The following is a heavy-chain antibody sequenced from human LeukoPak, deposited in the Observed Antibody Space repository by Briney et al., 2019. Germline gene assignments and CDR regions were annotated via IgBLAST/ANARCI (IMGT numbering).Heavy chain of an antibody. J-gene: IGHJ4*02. CDR3: AKDITYSGYDCLDY. CDR1: GFTFSSYA. CDR2: ISYDGSNK. V-gene: IGHV3-30*04. Sequence: PGGSLRLSCAASGFTFSSYAMHWVRQAPGKGLEWMSVISYDGSNKYFAESVKGRFTMSRDNSKNTLYVQMNSLRAEDTALYYCAKDITYSGYDCLDYWGQGTLVTVSS. D-gene: IGHD5-12*01.